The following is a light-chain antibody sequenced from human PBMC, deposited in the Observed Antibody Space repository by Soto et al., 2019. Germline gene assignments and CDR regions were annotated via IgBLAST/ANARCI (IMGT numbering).Light chain of an antibody. CDR2: EAR. J-gene: IGLJ1*01. Sequence: QCDRKRPPYGYGSPGQAVTISCNGTITDFVAYNRVSWYQQPPGTAPKLIIYEARNRPSGVPDRFSGSKSGNTASLTISGLQAADEADYYCSLYTSENTYVFGTGSKVT. CDR1: ITDFVAYNR. V-gene: IGLV2-18*01. CDR3: SLYTSENTYV.